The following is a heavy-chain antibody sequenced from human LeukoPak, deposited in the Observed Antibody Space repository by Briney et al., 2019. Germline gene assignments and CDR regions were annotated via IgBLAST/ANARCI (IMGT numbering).Heavy chain of an antibody. Sequence: PSETLSLTCAVYGGSFSGYYWSWIRQPPGKGLEWIGEINHSGSTNYNPSLKSRVTISVDTSKNQFSLKLSSVTAADTAVYYCARGEVEIWYYYYYGMDVWGQGTTVTVSS. V-gene: IGHV4-34*01. CDR3: ARGEVEIWYYYYYGMDV. CDR2: INHSGST. J-gene: IGHJ6*02. CDR1: GGSFSGYY. D-gene: IGHD5-24*01.